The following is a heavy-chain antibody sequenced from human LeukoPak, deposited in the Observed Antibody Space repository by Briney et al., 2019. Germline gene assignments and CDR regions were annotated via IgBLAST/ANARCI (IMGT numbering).Heavy chain of an antibody. V-gene: IGHV3-33*08. D-gene: IGHD4-11*01. J-gene: IGHJ4*02. CDR2: IWSDGTGK. CDR3: ARDAQRGFDYSNSLKY. Sequence: GRSLRLSCAGSGFTYSHYGMHWVRLAPGKGLEWVAVIWSDGTGKYYSDAVKGRFTISRDNFRNTLYLQMNSLRGEDTAVYYCARDAQRGFDYSNSLKYWGQGTLVSVSS. CDR1: GFTYSHYG.